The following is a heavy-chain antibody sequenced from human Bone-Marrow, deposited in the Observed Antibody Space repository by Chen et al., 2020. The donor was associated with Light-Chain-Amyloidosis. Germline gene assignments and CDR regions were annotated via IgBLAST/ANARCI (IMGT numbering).Heavy chain of an antibody. CDR2: VDPEDGKT. J-gene: IGHJ4*02. CDR1: GYTFTNYF. D-gene: IGHD1-20*01. CDR3: ATEFGITGLGAAY. Sequence: QSGAEVRKPGASVKVSCKASGYTFTNYFIHWVQQAPGQGLEWVGFVDPEDGKTVYAEKFQGRVTITADTSTATVYMQLSSLRSADTAVYYCATEFGITGLGAAYWGQGTLVTVSS. V-gene: IGHV1-69-2*01.